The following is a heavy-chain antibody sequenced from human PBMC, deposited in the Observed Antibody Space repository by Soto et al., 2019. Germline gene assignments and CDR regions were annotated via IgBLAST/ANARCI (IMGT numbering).Heavy chain of an antibody. CDR1: GGSISSYY. V-gene: IGHV4-4*07. D-gene: IGHD6-19*01. CDR2: IYTSGST. J-gene: IGHJ6*02. Sequence: SETLSLTCTVSGGSISSYYWSWVRQPAGKGLEWIGRIYTSGSTNYNPSLKSRVTMSVDTSKNQFSLKLSSVTAADAAVYYCASGYSSGWYAYYYCGMDVWGQGTTVTVSS. CDR3: ASGYSSGWYAYYYCGMDV.